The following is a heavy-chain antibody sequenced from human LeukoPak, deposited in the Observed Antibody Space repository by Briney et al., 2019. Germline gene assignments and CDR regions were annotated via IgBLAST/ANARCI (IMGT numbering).Heavy chain of an antibody. CDR3: AKRSGINYGYFDS. Sequence: GGSLRLSCAASGFTLSIYEMNWVRQAPGKGLEWVSYISSSGSTIYYADSVKGRFSISRDNSKNTAYLQMDSLRAEDTAVYYCAKRSGINYGYFDSWGQGTLVTVSS. J-gene: IGHJ4*02. CDR1: GFTLSIYE. D-gene: IGHD1-26*01. V-gene: IGHV3-48*03. CDR2: ISSSGSTI.